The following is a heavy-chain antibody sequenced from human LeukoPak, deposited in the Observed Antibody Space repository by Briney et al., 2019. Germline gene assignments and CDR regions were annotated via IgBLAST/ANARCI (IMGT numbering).Heavy chain of an antibody. J-gene: IGHJ6*02. D-gene: IGHD6-13*01. CDR1: GFTFSSYA. CDR2: ISYDGSNK. V-gene: IGHV3-30*04. CDR3: ARGKTIAAAGTDYYYYGMDV. Sequence: PGRSLRLSCAASGFTFSSYAMHWVRQALGKGLEWVAVISYDGSNKYYADSVKGRFTISRDNSKNTLYLQMNSLRAEDTAVYYCARGKTIAAAGTDYYYYGMDVWGQGTTVTVSS.